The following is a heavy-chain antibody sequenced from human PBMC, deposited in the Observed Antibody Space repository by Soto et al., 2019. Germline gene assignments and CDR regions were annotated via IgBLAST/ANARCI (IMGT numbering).Heavy chain of an antibody. V-gene: IGHV4-30-4*02. CDR3: AREGRFLDDYYYGMDV. J-gene: IGHJ6*04. Sequence: SETLSLTCTVSDGSISSCDYYWSWIRQPPGKGLEWIGYIYYSGSTYYNPSLKSRVTISVDTSKNQFSLKLSSVTAADTAVPYCAREGRFLDDYYYGMDVWGKGTMGTVSS. CDR2: IYYSGST. D-gene: IGHD3-3*01. CDR1: DGSISSCDYY.